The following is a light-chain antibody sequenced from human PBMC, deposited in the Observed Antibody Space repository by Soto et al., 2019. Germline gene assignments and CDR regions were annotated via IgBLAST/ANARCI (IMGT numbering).Light chain of an antibody. J-gene: IGKJ2*01. Sequence: EIVLTQSPGTLSLSPGERATLSCRASQTVSSTYLAWYQQKPGQAPRLLIYAASSRATGIPDRFSGVGSGTDFTLTISRLEPEDFAVYYCQMYGSSPYTFGQGTKLEIK. CDR2: AAS. CDR3: QMYGSSPYT. V-gene: IGKV3-20*01. CDR1: QTVSSTY.